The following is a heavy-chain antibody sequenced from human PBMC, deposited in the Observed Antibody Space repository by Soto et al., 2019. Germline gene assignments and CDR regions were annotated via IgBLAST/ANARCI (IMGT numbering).Heavy chain of an antibody. D-gene: IGHD3-22*01. V-gene: IGHV4-31*03. CDR3: ARDRNYYDSSGYYYLGAFDI. Sequence: PSETLSLTCTVSGGSISSGGYYWSWIRQHPGKGLEWIGYIYYSGSTYYNPSLKSRVTISVDTSKNQFSLKLSSVTAADTAVYYCARDRNYYDSSGYYYLGAFDIWGQGTMVTVS. CDR1: GGSISSGGYY. J-gene: IGHJ3*02. CDR2: IYYSGST.